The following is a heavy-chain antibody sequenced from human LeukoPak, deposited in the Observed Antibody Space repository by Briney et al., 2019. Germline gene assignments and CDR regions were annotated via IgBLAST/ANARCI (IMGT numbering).Heavy chain of an antibody. J-gene: IGHJ4*02. V-gene: IGHV3-7*02. D-gene: IGHD1-26*01. Sequence: PGGSLRLSCAASGFSFSSYWMSWVRQAPGIGLEWVANINLDGSEKYYLDSVKGRFTISRDNAKNTLYLQMNSLRAEDTAVYYCATQASVGYWGQGTLVTVSS. CDR1: GFSFSSYW. CDR2: INLDGSEK. CDR3: ATQASVGY.